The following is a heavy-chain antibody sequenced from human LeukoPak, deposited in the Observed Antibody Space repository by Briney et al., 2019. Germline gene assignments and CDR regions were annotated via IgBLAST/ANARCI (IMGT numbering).Heavy chain of an antibody. V-gene: IGHV3-23*01. CDR3: ARRGRNSECGGDCYGADY. CDR1: GFTFTDYA. J-gene: IGHJ4*02. D-gene: IGHD2-21*02. CDR2: ITGRGSKT. Sequence: GGSLRLSCAASGFTFTDYAMSWVRQAPGKGLEWVSGITGRGSKTFYAKSVRGRFTISRDNSKNTVFLQINNLRAEDTAVYYCARRGRNSECGGDCYGADYWGQGTLVTVSS.